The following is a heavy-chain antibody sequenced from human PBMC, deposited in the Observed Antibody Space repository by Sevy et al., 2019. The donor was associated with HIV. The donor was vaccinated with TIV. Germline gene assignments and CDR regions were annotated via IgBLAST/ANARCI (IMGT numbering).Heavy chain of an antibody. CDR3: ASIRYSGGWYSYFDY. Sequence: GGSLRLSCAASGFTFSSNAMSWVRQAPGKGLEWVSIISGSGGNTYYADSVKGQFTISRDISKNTLYLQMDSLRAEDTAVYYCASIRYSGGWYSYFDYWGQGTLVTVSS. V-gene: IGHV3-23*01. D-gene: IGHD6-19*01. CDR2: ISGSGGNT. CDR1: GFTFSSNA. J-gene: IGHJ4*02.